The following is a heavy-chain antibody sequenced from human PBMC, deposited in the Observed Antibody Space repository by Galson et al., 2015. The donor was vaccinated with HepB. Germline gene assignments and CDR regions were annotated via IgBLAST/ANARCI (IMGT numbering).Heavy chain of an antibody. J-gene: IGHJ4*02. Sequence: SLRLSCAASGFSFTRYAMTWVRQAPGKGLEWVSSITSSGGNSYYTDSVKGRFTVSRDNSKNTLLLLLNSLRAEDTAMYFCAKDGIMVANNPYHFHYWGQGTLVTVSS. V-gene: IGHV3-23*01. CDR2: ITSSGGNS. CDR1: GFSFTRYA. D-gene: IGHD2-15*01. CDR3: AKDGIMVANNPYHFHY.